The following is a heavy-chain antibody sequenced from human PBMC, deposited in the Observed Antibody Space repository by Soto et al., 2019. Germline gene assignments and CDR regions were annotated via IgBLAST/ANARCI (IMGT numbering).Heavy chain of an antibody. CDR3: AKGIVLTVYANSEDAFDI. V-gene: IGHV3-23*01. D-gene: IGHD2-8*01. Sequence: QPGGSLRLACAASGFTFSSYVMSWVRQAPGKGLEWVSAINVSGGSTYYADSVKGRFTISRDNSKNTLYLQMNSLRAEDTAVYYCAKGIVLTVYANSEDAFDIWAQGTMVTVSS. CDR2: INVSGGST. CDR1: GFTFSSYV. J-gene: IGHJ3*02.